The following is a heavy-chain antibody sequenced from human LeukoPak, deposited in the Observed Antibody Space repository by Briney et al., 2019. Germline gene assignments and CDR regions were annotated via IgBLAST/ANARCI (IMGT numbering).Heavy chain of an antibody. CDR2: ISSSGSTI. J-gene: IGHJ4*02. CDR1: GFTFSSYE. D-gene: IGHD4-23*01. CDR3: ARDQGDYGGAIY. Sequence: PGGSLRLSCAASGFTFSSYEMNWVRQAPGKGLEWVSYISSSGSTIYYADSVKGRFTISRDNAKNSLYLQMNSLRAEDTAVYYCARDQGDYGGAIYWGQGTLVTVSS. V-gene: IGHV3-48*03.